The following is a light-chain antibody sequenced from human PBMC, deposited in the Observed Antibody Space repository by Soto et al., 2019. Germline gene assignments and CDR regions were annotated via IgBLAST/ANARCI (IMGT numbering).Light chain of an antibody. J-gene: IGLJ1*01. CDR3: GTWDSSLSAYV. CDR2: ENN. Sequence: QSVLTQPRSVSAAPGQKVTISCSGSSSNIGNNYVSWYQQLPGTAPKLLIYENNKRPSGIPDRFSGSKSGTSATLGITGLQTGDEADYYCGTWDSSLSAYVFGTGTKVTVL. CDR1: SSNIGNNY. V-gene: IGLV1-51*02.